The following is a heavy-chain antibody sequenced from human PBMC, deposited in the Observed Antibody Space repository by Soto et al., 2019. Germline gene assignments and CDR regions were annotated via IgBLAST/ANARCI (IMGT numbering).Heavy chain of an antibody. CDR2: ISYDGSNK. D-gene: IGHD6-13*01. V-gene: IGHV3-30*18. CDR3: AKDGAGSSWYHYGMDV. Sequence: QVQLVESGGGVVQPGRSLRLSCAASGFTFSIYGMHWVRQAPGKGLEWVALISYDGSNKYYADSVKGRFTISRDDPKSTLYLQMNSLGTEDTAVYFCAKDGAGSSWYHYGMDVWGQGTTVTVSS. J-gene: IGHJ6*02. CDR1: GFTFSIYG.